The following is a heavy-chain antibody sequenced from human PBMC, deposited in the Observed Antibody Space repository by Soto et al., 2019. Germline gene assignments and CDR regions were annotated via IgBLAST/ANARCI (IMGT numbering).Heavy chain of an antibody. J-gene: IGHJ4*02. V-gene: IGHV3-30-3*01. CDR1: GFTFSSYA. Sequence: GGSLRLSCAASGFTFSSYAMHWVRQAPGKGLEWVVVISYDGSNKYYADSVKGRFTISRDNSKNTLYLQMNSLRAEDTAVYYCARDLGDIVVVPAARAFDYWGQGTLVTVSS. CDR3: ARDLGDIVVVPAARAFDY. CDR2: ISYDGSNK. D-gene: IGHD2-2*01.